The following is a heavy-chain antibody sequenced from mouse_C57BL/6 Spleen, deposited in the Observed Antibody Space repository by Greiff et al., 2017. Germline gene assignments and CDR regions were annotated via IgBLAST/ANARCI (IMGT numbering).Heavy chain of an antibody. Sequence: EVQLVESGGGLVKPGGSLKLSCAASGFTFSSYAMSWVRQTPEKRLEWVATISDGGSYTYYPDNVKGRFTISRDNAKNNLYLQMSHLKSEDTAMYYCARDVRLRRGYFDYWGQGTTLTVSS. J-gene: IGHJ2*01. CDR2: ISDGGSYT. D-gene: IGHD2-4*01. CDR3: ARDVRLRRGYFDY. V-gene: IGHV5-4*01. CDR1: GFTFSSYA.